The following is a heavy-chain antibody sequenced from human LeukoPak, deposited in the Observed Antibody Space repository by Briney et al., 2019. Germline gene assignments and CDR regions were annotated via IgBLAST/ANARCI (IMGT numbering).Heavy chain of an antibody. CDR2: FDPEDGET. V-gene: IGHV1-24*01. CDR1: GYTLTELS. CDR3: ATQVGVRGVIITYANWFDP. Sequence: ASVKVSCKVSGYTLTELSMHWVRQAPGKGLEWMGGFDPEDGETIYAQKFQGRVTMTEDTSTDTAYMELSSLRSEDTAVYYCATQVGVRGVIITYANWFDPWGQGTLVTVSS. D-gene: IGHD3-10*01. J-gene: IGHJ5*02.